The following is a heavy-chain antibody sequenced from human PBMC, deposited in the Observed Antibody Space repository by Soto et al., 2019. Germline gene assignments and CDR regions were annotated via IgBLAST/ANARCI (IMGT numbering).Heavy chain of an antibody. CDR2: ISSSSSYI. Sequence: LRLSCAASEFTFSGYRMNWVRQAPGKGLEWVSSISSSSSYIYYADSVKGRFTISRDNAKNSLYLQMNSLRAEDTAVYYCSVLAFGMDVWGQGTTVTVSS. V-gene: IGHV3-21*01. CDR1: EFTFSGYR. J-gene: IGHJ6*02. D-gene: IGHD2-8*01. CDR3: SVLAFGMDV.